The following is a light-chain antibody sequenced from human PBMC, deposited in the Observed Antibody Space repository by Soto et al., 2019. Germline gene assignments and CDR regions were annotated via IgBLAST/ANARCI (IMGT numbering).Light chain of an antibody. CDR2: EVS. CDR3: SSYTGSNSLL. CDR1: SSDVGDYNY. J-gene: IGLJ2*01. Sequence: QSALTQPASVSGSPGQSITISCTGTSSDVGDYNYVSWYQQYPGKAPKLMIYEVSNRPSGVSNRFSGSKSGNTASLTISGLQAEDEADYYCSSYTGSNSLLFGGGTKVTVL. V-gene: IGLV2-14*01.